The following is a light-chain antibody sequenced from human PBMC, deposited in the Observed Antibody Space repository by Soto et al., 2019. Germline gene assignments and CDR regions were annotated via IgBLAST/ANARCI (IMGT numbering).Light chain of an antibody. CDR3: QQDGGSRRP. Sequence: ESVLTPSPGTLSLSPGERATLSCRASQSVGSTYLAWYQQKPGQAPRLLIYGASNRANGIPDSFSGSRSGTDVTVTVCRLETEDFVVYYCQQDGGSRRPLGQGTRVDI. CDR1: QSVGSTY. V-gene: IGKV3-20*01. J-gene: IGKJ1*01. CDR2: GAS.